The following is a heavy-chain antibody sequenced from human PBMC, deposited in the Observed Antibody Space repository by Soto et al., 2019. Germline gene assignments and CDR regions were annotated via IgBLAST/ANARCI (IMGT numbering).Heavy chain of an antibody. CDR2: IYTSGST. Sequence: QVQLQESGPGLVKPSETLSLTCTVSGASISSSYWSWIRQPAGKGLEWIGRIYTSGSTNYNPSLKSRRTMSGDTSRNQFSLKLTSVTAADTAFYYCVRDKGGSYADACDIWGQGTMVTVSS. V-gene: IGHV4-4*07. D-gene: IGHD1-26*01. CDR1: GASISSSY. CDR3: VRDKGGSYADACDI. J-gene: IGHJ3*02.